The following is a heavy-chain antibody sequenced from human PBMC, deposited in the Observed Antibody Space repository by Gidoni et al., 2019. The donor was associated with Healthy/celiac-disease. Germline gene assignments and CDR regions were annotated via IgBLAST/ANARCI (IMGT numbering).Heavy chain of an antibody. D-gene: IGHD6-19*01. V-gene: IGHV3-21*01. J-gene: IGHJ3*02. CDR3: ASPPLWSVAASLDAFDI. CDR1: GFTFSSYS. CDR2: ISSSSSYI. Sequence: EVQLVESGGGLVKPGWSLRLSCAASGFTFSSYSMNWVRQAPGKGLVWVSSISSSSSYIYYADSVKGRFTISRDNAKNSLYLQMNSLRAEDTAVYYCASPPLWSVAASLDAFDIWGQGTMVTVSS.